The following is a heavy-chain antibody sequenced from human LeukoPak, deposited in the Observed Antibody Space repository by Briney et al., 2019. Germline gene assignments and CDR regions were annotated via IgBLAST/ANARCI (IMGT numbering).Heavy chain of an antibody. CDR2: IWYDGSNE. V-gene: IGHV3-33*01. CDR3: ARDSGRGFYFDY. CDR1: GFTFSSFG. Sequence: PGGSLRLSCAASGFTFSSFGLHWVRQAPGKGLEWVAVIWYDGSNEYYVNSVKGRFTISRDNSKNTLYLQMNSLRDEDTAVYYCARDSGRGFYFDYWSQGTLVTVSS. D-gene: IGHD3-10*01. J-gene: IGHJ4*02.